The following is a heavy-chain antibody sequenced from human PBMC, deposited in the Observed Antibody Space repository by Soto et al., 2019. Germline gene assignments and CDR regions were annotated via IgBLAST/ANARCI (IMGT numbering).Heavy chain of an antibody. Sequence: QVQLQEAGPGLVKPSQTLSLTCTVSGGSISSGDYYWRWIRQPPGKGLEWIGSIYYSGSTYYNPSLKSGVTISVETSKNQFSLKLSSVTAADTAVYYCSRVDRSGYQPFDYWGQGTLVTVSS. J-gene: IGHJ4*02. D-gene: IGHD3-22*01. V-gene: IGHV4-30-4*01. CDR1: GGSISSGDYY. CDR2: IYYSGST. CDR3: SRVDRSGYQPFDY.